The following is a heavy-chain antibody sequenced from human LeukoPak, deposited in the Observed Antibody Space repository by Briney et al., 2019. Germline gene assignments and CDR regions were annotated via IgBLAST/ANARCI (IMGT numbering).Heavy chain of an antibody. CDR2: MNPNSGNT. D-gene: IGHD5-24*01. CDR3: ARAVEMAPFVDY. Sequence: ASAKVSCKASGYTFTSYDINWVRQATGQGLEWMGWMNPNSGNTGYAQKFQGRVTMTRNTSISTAYMELSSLRSEDTAVYYCARAVEMAPFVDYWGQGTLVTVSS. CDR1: GYTFTSYD. J-gene: IGHJ4*02. V-gene: IGHV1-8*01.